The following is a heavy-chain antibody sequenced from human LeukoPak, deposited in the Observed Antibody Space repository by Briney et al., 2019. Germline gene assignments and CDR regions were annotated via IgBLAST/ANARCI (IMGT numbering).Heavy chain of an antibody. D-gene: IGHD6-19*01. CDR2: INPSSGGT. J-gene: IGHJ3*02. Sequence: ASVKVSCKASGYTFTGYYMHWVRQAPGQGLEWMGWINPSSGGTNYAQKFQGRVTMTRDTSISTAYMELSRLRSDDTAVYYCAMPGIAVAVLSAFDIWGQGTMVTVSS. V-gene: IGHV1-2*02. CDR1: GYTFTGYY. CDR3: AMPGIAVAVLSAFDI.